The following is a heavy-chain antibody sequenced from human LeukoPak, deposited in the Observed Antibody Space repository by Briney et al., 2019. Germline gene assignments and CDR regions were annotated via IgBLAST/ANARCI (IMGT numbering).Heavy chain of an antibody. V-gene: IGHV3-23*01. CDR1: GFTFSSYG. D-gene: IGHD3-10*01. CDR2: ISGSGGST. CDR3: AKGYSYYGSGSYYNVMPDYFDY. Sequence: GGSLRLSCAASGFTFSSYGMSWVRQAPGKGLEWVSAISGSGGSTYYADSVKGRFTISRDNSKNTLYLQMNSLRAEDTAVYYCAKGYSYYGSGSYYNVMPDYFDYWGQGTLVTVSS. J-gene: IGHJ4*02.